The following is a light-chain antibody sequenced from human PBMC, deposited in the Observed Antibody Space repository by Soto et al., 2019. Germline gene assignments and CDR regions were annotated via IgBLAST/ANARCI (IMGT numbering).Light chain of an antibody. J-gene: IGLJ2*01. Sequence: QSVLTQPASVSGPPGQSITISCTGTSSDVGGYDYVSWYQQHPGKAPKLMIYDVANRPSGVSDRFSGSKSGNTASLTISGLQADDEADYYCSSYTSSTTLVIFGGGTKATVL. CDR1: SSDVGGYDY. V-gene: IGLV2-14*03. CDR3: SSYTSSTTLVI. CDR2: DVA.